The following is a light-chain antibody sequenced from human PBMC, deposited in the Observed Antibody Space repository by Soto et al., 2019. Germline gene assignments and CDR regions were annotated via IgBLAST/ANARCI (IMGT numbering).Light chain of an antibody. V-gene: IGLV2-23*01. Sequence: QSALTQPASVSGSPGQSITISCTGTNSDVGSHNFVSCYQQYPGKAPKLLIYEASKRPSGLSNRFSGSKSGNTASLTISGLHAEDEADYYCCSLTNGATWVFGGGTKLTVL. J-gene: IGLJ3*02. CDR1: NSDVGSHNF. CDR3: CSLTNGATWV. CDR2: EAS.